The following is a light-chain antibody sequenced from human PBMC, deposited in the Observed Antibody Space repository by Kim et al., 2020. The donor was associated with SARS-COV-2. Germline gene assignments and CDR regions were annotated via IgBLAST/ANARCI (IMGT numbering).Light chain of an antibody. CDR1: SGGIASNY. CDR3: QSYDSSNHVV. CDR2: EDN. Sequence: KTVTLACTRSSGGIASNYVQWYQQRPGSAPTTVIYEDNQRPSGVPDRFSGSIDSSSSSASLTISGLKTEDEADYYCQSYDSSNHVVFGGGTQLTVL. J-gene: IGLJ2*01. V-gene: IGLV6-57*03.